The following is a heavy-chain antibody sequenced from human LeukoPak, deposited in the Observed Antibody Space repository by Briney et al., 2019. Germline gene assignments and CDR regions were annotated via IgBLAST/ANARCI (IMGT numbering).Heavy chain of an antibody. CDR2: ISAYNGNT. D-gene: IGHD4-17*01. CDR3: ARDQNPTVTTWDYYMDV. J-gene: IGHJ6*03. V-gene: IGHV1-18*01. CDR1: GYTFTSYG. Sequence: GASVKVSCKASGYTFTSYGISWVRQAPGQGLEWMGWISAYNGNTNYAQKLQGRVTMTTDTSTSTAYMELSSLRSEDTAVYYCARDQNPTVTTWDYYMDVWGKGTTVTVSS.